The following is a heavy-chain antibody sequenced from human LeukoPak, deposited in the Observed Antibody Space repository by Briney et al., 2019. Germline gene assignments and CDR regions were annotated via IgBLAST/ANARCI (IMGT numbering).Heavy chain of an antibody. CDR2: IYYSGST. V-gene: IGHV4-39*01. CDR3: ARHEGRGSGYYVPNGMDV. Sequence: PSETLSLTCTVSGVSISTSYYWGWIRQPPGKGLEWIGCIYYSGSTYYNPSLKSRVNISVDTSRNQISLKLSSLTAADTAVYYCARHEGRGSGYYVPNGMDVWGQGTTVTVSS. CDR1: GVSISTSYY. D-gene: IGHD3-3*01. J-gene: IGHJ6*02.